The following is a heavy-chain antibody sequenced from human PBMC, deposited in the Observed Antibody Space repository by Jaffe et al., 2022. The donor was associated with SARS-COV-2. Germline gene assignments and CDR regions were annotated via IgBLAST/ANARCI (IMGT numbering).Heavy chain of an antibody. CDR3: AKDLYTAPRPGFFDY. V-gene: IGHV3-23*01. CDR1: GFTFTSYA. Sequence: EVQLLESGGGLVQPGGSLRLSCAASGFTFTSYAMSWVRQAPGKGLEWVSGVSGSGDSTYYADSVKGRFTISRDNSKNTLYLQMHSLRAEDTAVYYCAKDLYTAPRPGFFDYWGQGTLVTVSS. CDR2: VSGSGDST. D-gene: IGHD6-6*01. J-gene: IGHJ4*02.